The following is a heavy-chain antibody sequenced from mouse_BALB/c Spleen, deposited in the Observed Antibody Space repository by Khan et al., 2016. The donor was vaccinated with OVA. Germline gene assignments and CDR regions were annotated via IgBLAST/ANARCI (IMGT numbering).Heavy chain of an antibody. D-gene: IGHD1-1*01. CDR3: ARSVYYSGSTFYYFDF. CDR2: ISYSGYT. V-gene: IGHV3-2*02. Sequence: EVQLQESGPGLMKPPQSLSLTCTVTGYSITSDYAWNWIRQFPGNKLEWMGYISYSGYTSYNPSLKSRISVTRDTSNNQFFLQLNSVTTEDTATYFCARSVYYSGSTFYYFDFWGQGTTLTVSS. J-gene: IGHJ2*01. CDR1: GYSITSDYA.